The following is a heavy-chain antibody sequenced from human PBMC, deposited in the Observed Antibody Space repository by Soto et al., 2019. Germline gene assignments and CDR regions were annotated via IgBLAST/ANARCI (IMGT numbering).Heavy chain of an antibody. CDR1: GFTFNSYS. D-gene: IGHD2-15*01. J-gene: IGHJ4*02. CDR3: ARDGGVAATLANYFDY. CDR2: MSRSSRYI. V-gene: IGHV3-21*01. Sequence: GRSLRFSCAASGFTFNSYSMNWVRQAPGKGLEWVSSMSRSSRYIYYADSVKGRFIISRDNARNSVYLQINSLRAEDTAVYYCARDGGVAATLANYFDYWGQGTLVTVSS.